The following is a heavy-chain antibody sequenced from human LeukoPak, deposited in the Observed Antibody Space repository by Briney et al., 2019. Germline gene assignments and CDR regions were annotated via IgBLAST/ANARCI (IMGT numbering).Heavy chain of an antibody. CDR1: GYSFTSYW. V-gene: IGHV5-51*01. Sequence: GESLKISCKGSGYSFTSYWIGWVGQMPGKGLEWMGIIYPGDSDTRYSPSFQGQVNISADKSISTAYLQWSSLKASDTAMYYCARVGDGESPFGVGYYYYGMDVWGQGTTVTVSS. CDR2: IYPGDSDT. CDR3: ARVGDGESPFGVGYYYYGMDV. D-gene: IGHD3-3*01. J-gene: IGHJ6*02.